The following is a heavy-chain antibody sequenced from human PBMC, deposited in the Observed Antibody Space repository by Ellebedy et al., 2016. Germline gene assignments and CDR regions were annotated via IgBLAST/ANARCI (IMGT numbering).Heavy chain of an antibody. CDR1: GYTFTSYY. D-gene: IGHD3-10*01. Sequence: ASVKVSXKASGYTFTSYYMHWVRQAPGQGLEWMGIIHPSGGSTSYAQKFQGRVTMTRDTSTSTVYMELSSLRSEDTAVYYCARVGYYGSGSPENWFDPWGQGTLVTVSS. J-gene: IGHJ5*02. V-gene: IGHV1-46*01. CDR3: ARVGYYGSGSPENWFDP. CDR2: IHPSGGST.